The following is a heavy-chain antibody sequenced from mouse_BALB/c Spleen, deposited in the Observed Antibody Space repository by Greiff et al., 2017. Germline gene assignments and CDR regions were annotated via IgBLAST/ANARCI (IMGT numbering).Heavy chain of an antibody. CDR3: ARGGITTASDY. CDR1: GYTFSSYW. CDR2: ILPGSGST. J-gene: IGHJ2*01. D-gene: IGHD1-2*01. V-gene: IGHV1-9*01. Sequence: VQLQQSGAELMKPGASVKISCKATGYTFSSYWIEWVKQRPGHGLEWIGEILPGSGSTNYNEKFKGKATFTADTSSNKAYMQLSSLTSEDSAVYYCARGGITTASDYWGQGTTLTVSS.